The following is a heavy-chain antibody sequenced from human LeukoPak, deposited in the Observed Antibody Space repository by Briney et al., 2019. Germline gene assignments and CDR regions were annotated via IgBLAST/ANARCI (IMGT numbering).Heavy chain of an antibody. J-gene: IGHJ6*03. CDR2: LYYSGST. CDR1: GDSISNYY. V-gene: IGHV4-59*01. CDR3: ARVVTDSYYYYMDV. Sequence: PSETLSLTCTVSGDSISNYYWSWIRQPPGEGLEWIGYLYYSGSTNFNPSLKSRLTMSIDTSKNQFSLKLYSVTSADTAVYYCARVVTDSYYYYMDVWGKGTTVTVSS.